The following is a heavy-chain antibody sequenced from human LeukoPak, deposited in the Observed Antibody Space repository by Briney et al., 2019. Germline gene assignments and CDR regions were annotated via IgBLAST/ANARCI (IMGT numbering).Heavy chain of an antibody. J-gene: IGHJ4*02. CDR3: ARSPTPIYGGTFDY. V-gene: IGHV3-64*01. CDR2: ISSNGDST. D-gene: IGHD4-23*01. CDR1: GFTFNSYA. Sequence: GGSLRLSCVVSGFTFNSYAMHWVRQAPGKGLEYVSAISSNGDSTYYANSVKGRFTISRDNSKNTLYLQMGSLRAEDLAVYYCARSPTPIYGGTFDYWGQGTLVTVSS.